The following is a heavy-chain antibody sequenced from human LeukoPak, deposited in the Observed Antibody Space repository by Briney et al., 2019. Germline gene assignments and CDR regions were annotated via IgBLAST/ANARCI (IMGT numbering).Heavy chain of an antibody. V-gene: IGHV3-20*04. J-gene: IGHJ6*03. CDR3: ARGSSYYHYMDV. D-gene: IGHD2-2*01. CDR1: IFTFSDYS. CDR2: INWNGGST. Sequence: GGSLRLSCAASIFTFSDYSMNWVRQAPGKGLEWVSGINWNGGSTGYADSVKGRFTISRDNAKNSLYLQMNSLRAEDTAVYYCARGSSYYHYMDVWGKGTTVTVSS.